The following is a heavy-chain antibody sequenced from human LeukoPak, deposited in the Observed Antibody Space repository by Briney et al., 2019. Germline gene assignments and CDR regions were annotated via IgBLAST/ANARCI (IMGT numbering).Heavy chain of an antibody. CDR3: ANLGDRYSSSWYSPVAGYYFDY. J-gene: IGHJ4*02. CDR1: GLTFSSYA. Sequence: GGSLRLSCAASGLTFSSYAMHWVRQAPGKGLEWVAVISYDGSNKYYADSVKGRFTISRDNSKNTLYLQMNSLRAEDTAVYYCANLGDRYSSSWYSPVAGYYFDYWGQGTLVTVSS. D-gene: IGHD6-13*01. CDR2: ISYDGSNK. V-gene: IGHV3-30*04.